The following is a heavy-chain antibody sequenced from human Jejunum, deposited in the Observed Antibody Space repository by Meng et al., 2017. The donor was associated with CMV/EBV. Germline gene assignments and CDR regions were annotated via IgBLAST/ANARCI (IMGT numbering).Heavy chain of an antibody. J-gene: IGHJ6*02. V-gene: IGHV3-13*01. CDR3: GRKKPANGMDV. Sequence: WAPSGFTRSSYDMHWVRQATGKGPGWVSGIGSAGDTHYADSVKGRFTISRENAKNSLYLQMNSVRAGDTAVYYCGRKKPANGMDVWGQGTTVTVSS. CDR1: GFTRSSYD. CDR2: IGSAGDT. D-gene: IGHD2-15*01.